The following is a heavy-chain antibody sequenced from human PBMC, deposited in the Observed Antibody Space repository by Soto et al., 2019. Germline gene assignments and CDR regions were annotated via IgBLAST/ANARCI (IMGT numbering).Heavy chain of an antibody. J-gene: IGHJ4*02. Sequence: GGSLRLSCAASGSTISNNAMHWVRQAPGKALEFVSAINTNGDSTYYADSVKGRLTISRDISKNTLFLQMTSLRVEDTAVYYCARADYYASSGYLYWGQGTLVTVSS. D-gene: IGHD3-22*01. CDR1: GSTISNNA. CDR2: INTNGDST. V-gene: IGHV3-64*04. CDR3: ARADYYASSGYLY.